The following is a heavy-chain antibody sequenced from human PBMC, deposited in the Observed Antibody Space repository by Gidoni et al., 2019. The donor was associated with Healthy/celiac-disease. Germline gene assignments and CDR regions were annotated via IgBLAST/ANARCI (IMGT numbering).Heavy chain of an antibody. CDR3: ARDSKTSWIGQIILDV. D-gene: IGHD2-2*01. CDR2: ISSSGSTI. CDR1: GFAFSAYY. V-gene: IGHV3-11*01. Sequence: QVQLVESGGGLVKPGGSLRLSCAASGFAFSAYYISWIRQAPGKGLEWVSYISSSGSTIYYADSVKGRFTISRDNAKNSLYLQMNSLRAEDTAVYYCARDSKTSWIGQIILDVWGQGTTVTVSS. J-gene: IGHJ6*02.